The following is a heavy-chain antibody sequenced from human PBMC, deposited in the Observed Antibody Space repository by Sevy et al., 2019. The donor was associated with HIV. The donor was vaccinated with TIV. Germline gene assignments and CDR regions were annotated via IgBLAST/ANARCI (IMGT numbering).Heavy chain of an antibody. V-gene: IGHV4-39*01. CDR2: IYYSGST. D-gene: IGHD3-3*01. CDR1: GGSISSSSYY. Sequence: SETLSLTCTVSGGSISSSSYYWGWIRQHPGKGLEWSVSIYYSGSTYYNPSLKSRVTISVDTSKNQFSLKLSSVTAADTAVYYCATDRYYDFWSGYAFDYWGQGTLVTVSS. J-gene: IGHJ4*02. CDR3: ATDRYYDFWSGYAFDY.